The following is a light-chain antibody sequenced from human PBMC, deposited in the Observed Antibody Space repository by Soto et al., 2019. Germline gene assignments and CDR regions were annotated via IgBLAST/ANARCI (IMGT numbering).Light chain of an antibody. Sequence: DIVMTQSPDSLAVSLGERATINCESSQNILYSSNNKNYLAWYQQKPGQPPKLLISWASTRESGVPDRFSGRGSGTYFTLTISSLQAEDVAVYYCQQYSSTPFTFGPGTKVDI. J-gene: IGKJ3*01. CDR1: QNILYSSNNKNY. CDR2: WAS. CDR3: QQYSSTPFT. V-gene: IGKV4-1*01.